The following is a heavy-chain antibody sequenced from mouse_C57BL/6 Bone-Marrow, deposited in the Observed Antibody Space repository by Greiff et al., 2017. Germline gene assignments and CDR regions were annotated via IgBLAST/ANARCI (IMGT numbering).Heavy chain of an antibody. CDR1: GYTFTNYW. CDR3: GRGDYYGSSFAY. J-gene: IGHJ3*01. Sequence: VQLQQSGAELVRPGTSVKMSCKASGYTFTNYWIGWAKQRPGHGLEWIGDIYPGGGYTNYNEKFKGKATLTAYKSSSTAYMQFSSLTSEDSAIYYWGRGDYYGSSFAYWGQGTLVTVSA. CDR2: IYPGGGYT. V-gene: IGHV1-63*01. D-gene: IGHD1-1*01.